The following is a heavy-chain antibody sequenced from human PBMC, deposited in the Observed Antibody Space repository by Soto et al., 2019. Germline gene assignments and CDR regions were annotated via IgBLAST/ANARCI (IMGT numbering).Heavy chain of an antibody. V-gene: IGHV3-33*01. CDR2: IWYDGSNK. J-gene: IGHJ4*02. Sequence: QVQLVESGGGVVQPGRSLRLSCAASGFTFSSYGMHWVRQAPGKGLEWVAVIWYDGSNKYYADSVKGRFTISRDNSKNTLYLQMNSPRAEDTAVYYCARDSYDSSGYYFDYWGQGTLVTVSS. CDR1: GFTFSSYG. D-gene: IGHD3-22*01. CDR3: ARDSYDSSGYYFDY.